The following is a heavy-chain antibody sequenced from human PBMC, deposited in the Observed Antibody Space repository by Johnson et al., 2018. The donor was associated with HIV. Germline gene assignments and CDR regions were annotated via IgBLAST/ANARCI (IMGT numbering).Heavy chain of an antibody. Sequence: VQLVESGGGLVQPGGSLRLSSAASGFIVSNNYMSWVRQAPGKGLEWVSIIYSDGSTYYADSVKGRFTISRDNSKNTVYLQMNSLRAEDTAVYYCARVALTVAGIAFGTLDVWGQGTMVSVSS. CDR1: GFIVSNNY. CDR2: IYSDGST. CDR3: ARVALTVAGIAFGTLDV. V-gene: IGHV3-53*01. J-gene: IGHJ3*01. D-gene: IGHD6-19*01.